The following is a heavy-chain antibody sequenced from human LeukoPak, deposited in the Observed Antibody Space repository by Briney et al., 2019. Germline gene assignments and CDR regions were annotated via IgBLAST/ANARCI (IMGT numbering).Heavy chain of an antibody. CDR1: GFTFSSYS. CDR2: ISSSSSYI. CDR3: ARDDYGDFYFDY. J-gene: IGHJ4*02. V-gene: IGHV3-21*01. D-gene: IGHD4-17*01. Sequence: GGXLRLSCAASGFTFSSYSMNWVRQAPGKGLEWVSSISSSSSYIYYADSVKGRFTISRDNAKNSLYLQMNSLRAEDTAVYYCARDDYGDFYFDYWGQGTLVTVSS.